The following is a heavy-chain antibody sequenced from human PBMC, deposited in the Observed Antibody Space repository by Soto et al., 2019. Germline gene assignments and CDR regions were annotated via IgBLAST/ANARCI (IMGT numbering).Heavy chain of an antibody. CDR1: GFTFTNYW. V-gene: IGHV3-74*01. CDR3: ARGRRGWLGFDY. CDR2: IDPDGSST. D-gene: IGHD6-19*01. J-gene: IGHJ4*02. Sequence: EVQLVESGGGLVQPGGSLRLSCATSGFTFTNYWMHWVRQAPGKGLVWVSRIDPDGSSTSYADSVKGRFTISRDNAKNTLYLQMNSLRVEDTALYYCARGRRGWLGFDYWGQGILVTVSS.